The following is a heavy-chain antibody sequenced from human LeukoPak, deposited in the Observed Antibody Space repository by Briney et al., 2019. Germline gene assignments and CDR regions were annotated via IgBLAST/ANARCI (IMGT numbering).Heavy chain of an antibody. CDR2: TSNYNGNT. D-gene: IGHD2-21*02. CDR1: GYTFTRSA. Sequence: ASVRVSCKASGYTFTRSALHWVRQAPGQRLEWMGWTSNYNGNTKYSEKFQGRVTITRDTSANIVYMELNSLRSQDTGVYYCARGGSRVVTYGNFDYWGQGTLVTVSS. V-gene: IGHV1-3*04. J-gene: IGHJ4*02. CDR3: ARGGSRVVTYGNFDY.